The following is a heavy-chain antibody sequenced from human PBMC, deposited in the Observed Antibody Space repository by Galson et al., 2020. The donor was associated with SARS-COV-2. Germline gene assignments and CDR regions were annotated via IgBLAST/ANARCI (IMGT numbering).Heavy chain of an antibody. J-gene: IGHJ4*02. D-gene: IGHD3-3*01. CDR2: ISGHNGKT. CDR1: GYTFRNFG. V-gene: IGHV1-18*01. Sequence: ASVKVSCKASGYTFRNFGISWVRQAPGQGLEWMGWISGHNGKTNCAQKFQDRVTLTTDTSTSTAYLYLRSLRSDDTAVYYCARDGEGFEWLFSSNHPSSDYWGQGTLVTVSS. CDR3: ARDGEGFEWLFSSNHPSSDY.